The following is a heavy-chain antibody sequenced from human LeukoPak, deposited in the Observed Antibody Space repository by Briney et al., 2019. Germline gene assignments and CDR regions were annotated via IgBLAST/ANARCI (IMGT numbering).Heavy chain of an antibody. CDR2: SNSDGKIT. CDR3: ARDHHDFWSGYPNY. CDR1: GFTIGRYW. D-gene: IGHD3-3*01. J-gene: IGHJ4*02. Sequence: GGSLRLSCAASGFTIGRYWMHWFRQAPGTGLVWVARSNSDGKITDYADSVRGRFTTSRDNTKNTVYLQISSLRAEDTGVYYCARDHHDFWSGYPNYWGQGTLVIVSS. V-gene: IGHV3-74*01.